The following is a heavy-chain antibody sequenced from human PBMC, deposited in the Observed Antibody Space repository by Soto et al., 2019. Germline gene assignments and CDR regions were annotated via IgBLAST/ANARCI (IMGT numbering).Heavy chain of an antibody. CDR1: GGSISSYY. CDR3: ARMNYYDTSGYPFDY. CDR2: IYFLGTT. J-gene: IGHJ4*02. Sequence: PSETLSLTCTVSGGSISSYYWSWIRQPPGKGLEWSGYIYFLGTTNNNPSLKSPVTMSADTSKNQFSLKLNSVTAADTAVYYCARMNYYDTSGYPFDYWGQGMMGTGS. V-gene: IGHV4-59*01. D-gene: IGHD3-22*01.